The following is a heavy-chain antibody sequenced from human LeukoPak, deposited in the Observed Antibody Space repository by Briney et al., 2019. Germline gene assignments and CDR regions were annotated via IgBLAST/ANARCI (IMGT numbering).Heavy chain of an antibody. J-gene: IGHJ6*02. Sequence: GGSLRLSCAASGFTFSSYSMNWVRQAPGKGLEWVSSISSSSSYIYYADSVKGRFTISRDNSKNTLYLQMNSLRAEDTAVYYCARDLAAVAGYYYYAMDVWGQGTTVSVSS. V-gene: IGHV3-21*01. CDR2: ISSSSSYI. CDR1: GFTFSSYS. CDR3: ARDLAAVAGYYYYAMDV. D-gene: IGHD6-19*01.